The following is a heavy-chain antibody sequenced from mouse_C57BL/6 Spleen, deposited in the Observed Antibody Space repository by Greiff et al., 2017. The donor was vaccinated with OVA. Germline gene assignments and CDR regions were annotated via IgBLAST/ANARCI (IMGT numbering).Heavy chain of an antibody. J-gene: IGHJ2*01. Sequence: EVKLLESGPELVKPGASVTISCKASGYSFTDYNMNWVKQRYGKSLVWIGVINPNCGTTSYNQKFKGKATLTVDQSSSTAYMQLNSLTSEDSAVYGYARRKDYDGGYFDGWGKGTTLTVSS. CDR2: INPNCGTT. CDR1: GYSFTDYN. V-gene: IGHV1-39*01. CDR3: ARRKDYDGGYFDG. D-gene: IGHD2-4*01.